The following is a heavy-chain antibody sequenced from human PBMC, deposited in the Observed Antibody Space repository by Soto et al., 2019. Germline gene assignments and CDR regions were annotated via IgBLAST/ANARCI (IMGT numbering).Heavy chain of an antibody. J-gene: IGHJ3*02. V-gene: IGHV1-58*01. CDR2: IVVGSGNT. CDR1: GFTFTSSA. D-gene: IGHD2-2*01. Sequence: SVKVSCKASGFTFTSSAVQWVRQARGQRLEWIGWIVVGSGNTNYAQKFQERVTMTRDMSTSTVYMELSSLRSEDTAVYYCARVRSRHIVVVPAAIVRGGAFDIWGQGTMVTVSS. CDR3: ARVRSRHIVVVPAAIVRGGAFDI.